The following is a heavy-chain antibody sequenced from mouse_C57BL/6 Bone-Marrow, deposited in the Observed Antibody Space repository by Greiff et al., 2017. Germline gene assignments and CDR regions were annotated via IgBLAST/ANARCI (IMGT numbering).Heavy chain of an antibody. V-gene: IGHV14-4*01. CDR1: GFDFKDDY. D-gene: IGHD1-1*02. CDR3: SAFGGDYFDF. CDR2: IDPEIGDT. Sequence: VQLQQSGAELVRPGASVKLSCTASGFDFKDDYIHWVKQRPEQGLEWIGWIDPEIGDTEYASKFQGKATITTDTSSNTAYLQLSSLTSEDTAVYYYSAFGGDYFDFGGQGTPLTVAS. J-gene: IGHJ2*01.